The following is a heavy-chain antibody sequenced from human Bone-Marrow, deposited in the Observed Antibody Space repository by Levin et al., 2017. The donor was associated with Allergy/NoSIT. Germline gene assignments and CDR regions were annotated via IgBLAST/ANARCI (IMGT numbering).Heavy chain of an antibody. D-gene: IGHD3-10*01. CDR3: AVLWFGDFREGLDYFGGLDV. Sequence: PGGSLRLSCAASGFTFSSYAMNWVRQAPGKGLEWVAVISYDGISKYYADSVKGRFTISRDNSKYTVYLQMSNVRPEDTAVFYCAVLWFGDFREGLDYFGGLDVWGQGTTVTVSS. CDR2: ISYDGISK. CDR1: GFTFSSYA. J-gene: IGHJ6*02. V-gene: IGHV3-30*04.